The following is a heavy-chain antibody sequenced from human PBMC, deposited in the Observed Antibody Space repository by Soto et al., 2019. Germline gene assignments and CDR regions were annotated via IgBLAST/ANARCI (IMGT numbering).Heavy chain of an antibody. CDR2: ISGYNGNT. CDR3: ARDKGYGFGWSSSSGMDV. CDR1: SYTFSNFG. D-gene: IGHD5-18*01. J-gene: IGHJ6*02. Sequence: QVQLVQSGAEVMTPGASVKVSCKASSYTFSNFGLSWVRQAPGQGLEWMGWISGYNGNTNSAERFQDRVTMTTDTSTSTAYMEVRSLTSDDTAVYYCARDKGYGFGWSSSSGMDVWGQGTTVTVSS. V-gene: IGHV1-18*01.